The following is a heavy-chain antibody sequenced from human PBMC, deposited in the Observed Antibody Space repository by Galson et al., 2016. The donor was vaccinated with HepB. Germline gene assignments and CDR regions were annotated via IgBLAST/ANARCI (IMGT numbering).Heavy chain of an antibody. Sequence: SLRLSCAGSGFTFSSYWMDWVRQAPGKGLVWVSRINSDGSSTSYADSVKGRFTISRDTSKNTLYLQMNSLRVDDTALYYCTRDPASYNWGQGTLVLVSS. CDR1: GFTFSSYW. D-gene: IGHD2-21*01. CDR3: TRDPASYN. J-gene: IGHJ4*02. V-gene: IGHV3-74*01. CDR2: INSDGSST.